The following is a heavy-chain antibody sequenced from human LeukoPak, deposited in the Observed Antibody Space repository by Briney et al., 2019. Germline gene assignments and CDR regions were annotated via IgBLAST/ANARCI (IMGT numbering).Heavy chain of an antibody. D-gene: IGHD6-13*01. V-gene: IGHV3-23*01. CDR1: GFTFSNYA. CDR3: AQKRPGTYPFDY. Sequence: GGSLRLSCAASGFTFSNYALNWVRQAPGKGLEWVSASGTSGDTYYADSVRGRFTISRDNAKNMVYLQMSSLGAEDTALYYCAQKRPGTYPFDYWGQGTLVTVSS. J-gene: IGHJ4*02. CDR2: SGTSGDT.